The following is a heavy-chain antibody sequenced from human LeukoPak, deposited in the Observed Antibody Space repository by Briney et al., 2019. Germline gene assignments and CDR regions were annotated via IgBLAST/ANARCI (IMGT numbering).Heavy chain of an antibody. Sequence: PGGSLRLSCAASGFTFSSYVMHWVRQAPGKGLEWVSIISSGSSAIFSADALKGRFTISRDDAKNLLYLDMNSLRAEDTAVYYCARGHTAVTRHFDFWGQGTLVTVSS. CDR1: GFTFSSYV. CDR2: ISSGSSAI. V-gene: IGHV3-21*01. D-gene: IGHD4-17*01. CDR3: ARGHTAVTRHFDF. J-gene: IGHJ4*02.